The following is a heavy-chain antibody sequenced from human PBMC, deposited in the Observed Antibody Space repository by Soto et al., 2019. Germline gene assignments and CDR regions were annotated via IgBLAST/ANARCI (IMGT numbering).Heavy chain of an antibody. CDR3: AREGSGWPRYYFDV. CDR2: ISYDGSNK. CDR1: GFTFRSYA. J-gene: IGHJ4*02. Sequence: GVSLRLSCAASGFTFRSYAMHWVRQAPGKGLEWVAVISYDGSNKYYADSVKGRFTISRDNSKNTLYLQMNSLRAEDTAVYYCAREGSGWPRYYFDVWGQGILVTV. D-gene: IGHD6-19*01. V-gene: IGHV3-30-3*01.